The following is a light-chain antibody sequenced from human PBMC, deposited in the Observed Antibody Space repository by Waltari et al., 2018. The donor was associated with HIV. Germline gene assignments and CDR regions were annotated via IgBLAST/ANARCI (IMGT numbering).Light chain of an antibody. CDR3: QAWDSSPPVL. Sequence: SYDLNQPPSLAVSPGHAALITSSGDHLGSKSLRGYMQKPGQSPIMVIYEDNKRPSGSPELCAGSNSGHTATLTSSGTQPTDEADYCCQAWDSSPPVLFGGGTKLTV. CDR2: EDN. J-gene: IGLJ2*01. CDR1: HLGSKS. V-gene: IGLV3-1*01.